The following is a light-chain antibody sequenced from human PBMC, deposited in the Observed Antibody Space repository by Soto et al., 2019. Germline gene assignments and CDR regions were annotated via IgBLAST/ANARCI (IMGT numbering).Light chain of an antibody. Sequence: EIVLTQSPGTLSLSPGERATLSCRASQSVSSSYLAWYQQKPGQAPRLLIYGASSRATGSPYRFSGSGSVTGFTLTISRMEPEDFAEYYCQQYGSSPGTFGQGTKVEVK. CDR3: QQYGSSPGT. J-gene: IGKJ1*01. CDR1: QSVSSSY. CDR2: GAS. V-gene: IGKV3-20*01.